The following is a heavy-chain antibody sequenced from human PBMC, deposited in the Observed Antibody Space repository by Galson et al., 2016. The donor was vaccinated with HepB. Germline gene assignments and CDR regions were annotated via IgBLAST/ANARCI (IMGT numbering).Heavy chain of an antibody. V-gene: IGHV4-59*01. CDR1: GASLSGYF. CDR2: VFDSGRT. Sequence: SETLSLTCAVSGASLSGYFWSWIRQPPGKGLEWIGYVFDSGRTNYNPSLKSRATISVDTSSNQFSLKLSFVTAADTAMYYCAREYTSSWSATYYYGMAVWGQGTTVTVSS. CDR3: AREYTSSWSATYYYGMAV. D-gene: IGHD6-13*01. J-gene: IGHJ6*02.